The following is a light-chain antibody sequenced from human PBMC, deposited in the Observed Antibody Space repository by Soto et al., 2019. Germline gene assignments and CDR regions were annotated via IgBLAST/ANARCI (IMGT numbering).Light chain of an antibody. J-gene: IGLJ2*01. CDR1: SSDIGNYDF. Sequence: QSVLTQPASVSGSPGQSITISCTGTSSDIGNYDFVSWYQQVPGTAPKAMIYEVSSRLSGVSNRFSGSKSGNTASLTISGLQAEDEAYHYCSSYTTSTSFILFGGGTKVTVL. V-gene: IGLV2-14*01. CDR2: EVS. CDR3: SSYTTSTSFIL.